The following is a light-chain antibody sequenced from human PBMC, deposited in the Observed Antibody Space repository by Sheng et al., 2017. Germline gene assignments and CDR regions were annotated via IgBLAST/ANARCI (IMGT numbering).Light chain of an antibody. CDR3: ASWDDSLRGYV. V-gene: IGLV1-47*02. CDR2: SNN. Sequence: QSVLTQPPSASGTPGQRVTISCSGSSSNIGSNFVFWYQQFPGTAPKLLIYSNNQRPSGVPDRFSGSKSGTSASLAISGLRSEDEADYYCASWDDSLRGYVFGAGTKVTVL. CDR1: SSNIGSNF. J-gene: IGLJ1*01.